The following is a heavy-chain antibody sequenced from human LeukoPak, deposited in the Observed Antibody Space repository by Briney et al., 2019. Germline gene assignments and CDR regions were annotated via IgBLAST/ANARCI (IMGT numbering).Heavy chain of an antibody. CDR3: ARVRPDVDIVATWAHDY. V-gene: IGHV4-61*01. D-gene: IGHD5-12*01. J-gene: IGHJ4*02. CDR2: IYYSGST. Sequence: SETLSLTCTVSGGSISSGSYYWSWIRQPPGKGLEWIGYIYYSGSTNYNPSLKSRVTISVDTSKNQFSLKLSSVTAADTAVYYCARVRPDVDIVATWAHDYWGQGTLVTVSS. CDR1: GGSISSGSYY.